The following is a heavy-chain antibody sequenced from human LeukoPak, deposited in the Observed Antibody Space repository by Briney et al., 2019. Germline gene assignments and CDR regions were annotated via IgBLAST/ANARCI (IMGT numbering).Heavy chain of an antibody. CDR2: IYSSGST. CDR3: ARDRACSNGICSYFDY. CDR1: GGSIDSSTYY. D-gene: IGHD2-8*01. J-gene: IGHJ4*02. V-gene: IGHV4-39*01. Sequence: SETLSLTCTVSGGSIDSSTYYWGWIRQPPGKGLEWIGRIYSSGSTYYNPSLKSRVTVSVDTSKNQFSLKLTSVTAADTAVYYCARDRACSNGICSYFDYWGQGTVVAVSS.